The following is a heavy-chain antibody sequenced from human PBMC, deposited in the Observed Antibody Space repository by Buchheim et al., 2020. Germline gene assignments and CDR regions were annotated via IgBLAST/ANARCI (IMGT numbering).Heavy chain of an antibody. Sequence: QVQLQQGGAGLLKPSETLSLTCAVYGGSFSGYYWSWIRQPPGKGLEWIGEINHSGSTNYNPSLKSRVTISVDTSKNQFSLKLSSVTAADTAVYYCARGARIVVVPAAIGRYYYYYGMDVWGQGTT. CDR2: INHSGST. J-gene: IGHJ6*02. D-gene: IGHD2-2*01. CDR3: ARGARIVVVPAAIGRYYYYYGMDV. V-gene: IGHV4-34*01. CDR1: GGSFSGYY.